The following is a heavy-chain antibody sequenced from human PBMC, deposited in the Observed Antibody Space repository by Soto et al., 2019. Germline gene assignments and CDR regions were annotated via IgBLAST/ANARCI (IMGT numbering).Heavy chain of an antibody. CDR3: ARALGSWGAYYFDY. CDR1: GFSLTTYGVG. J-gene: IGHJ4*02. CDR2: IYWDDDK. D-gene: IGHD3-16*01. V-gene: IGHV2-5*02. Sequence: QITLKESGPPLVKPTQTLTLTCTVSGFSLTTYGVGVGWIRQPPGKALEWLALIYWDDDKRYSPSLKSRLTITKDTSKNQVVLTMTNMDPVDTVTYYCARALGSWGAYYFDYWGQGTLVTVSS.